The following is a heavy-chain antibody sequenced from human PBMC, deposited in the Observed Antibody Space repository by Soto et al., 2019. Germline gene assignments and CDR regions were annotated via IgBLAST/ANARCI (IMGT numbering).Heavy chain of an antibody. Sequence: PSETLSLTCTVSGDSISSGDSYWSWFRQPPGKGLEWIGYIYYRGSTSYNPSLKSRLIISENTSKTQFSLELTSVTAADTVIYYCVRGATIFGVVIPFFDYWGQGTLVTVS. D-gene: IGHD3-3*01. CDR2: IYYRGST. J-gene: IGHJ4*02. V-gene: IGHV4-30-4*01. CDR3: VRGATIFGVVIPFFDY. CDR1: GDSISSGDSY.